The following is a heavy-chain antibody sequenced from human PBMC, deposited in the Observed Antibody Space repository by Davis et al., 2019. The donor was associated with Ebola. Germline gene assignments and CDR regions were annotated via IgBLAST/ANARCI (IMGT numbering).Heavy chain of an antibody. Sequence: SLKISCAASGFTFDDYAMYWVRQAPGKGLEWVSGISWKSGSKDYVDSVKGRFTISRDNAKKSVYLQMNSLRVEDTAVYYCVRDGWGSLFDYWGQGTLVTVSS. J-gene: IGHJ4*02. V-gene: IGHV3-9*01. D-gene: IGHD7-27*01. CDR2: ISWKSGSK. CDR1: GFTFDDYA. CDR3: VRDGWGSLFDY.